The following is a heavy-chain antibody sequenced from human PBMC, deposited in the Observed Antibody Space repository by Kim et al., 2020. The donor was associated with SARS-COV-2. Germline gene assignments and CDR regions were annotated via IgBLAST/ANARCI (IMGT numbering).Heavy chain of an antibody. CDR1: GFTFSSYW. CDR3: ASLSTGYVWDKFDY. CDR2: VNSHGSST. V-gene: IGHV3-74*01. Sequence: GGSLRLSCVASGFTFSSYWMHWVRQAPGKGLVCVSRVNSHGSSTSYADSVKGRFTISRDNARNTLYLQMNSLRAEDTAVYYCASLSTGYVWDKFDYWGQGTLVTVSS. D-gene: IGHD3-16*01. J-gene: IGHJ4*02.